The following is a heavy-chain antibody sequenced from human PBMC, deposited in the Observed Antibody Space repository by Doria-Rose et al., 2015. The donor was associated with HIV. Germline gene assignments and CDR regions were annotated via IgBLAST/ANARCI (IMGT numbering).Heavy chain of an antibody. V-gene: IGHV2-26*01. D-gene: IGHD6-13*01. CDR3: ARIKSSRWYHKYYFDF. CDR2: IFSDDER. Sequence: SGPVLVKPTETLTLTCTVSGVSLSSPGMGVSWIRQPPGNALRWHANIFSDDERSYQTSLKSRLTISRGTSKSQVVLTMTDMDPVDTATYYCARIKSSRWYHKYYFDFWGQGTLVIVSA. J-gene: IGHJ4*02. CDR1: GVSLSSPGMG.